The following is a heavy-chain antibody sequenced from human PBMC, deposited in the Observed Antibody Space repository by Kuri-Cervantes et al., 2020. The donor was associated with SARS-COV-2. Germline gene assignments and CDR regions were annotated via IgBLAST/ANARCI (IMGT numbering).Heavy chain of an antibody. CDR3: AIDAYYDFWSGYECDY. J-gene: IGHJ4*02. V-gene: IGHV1-2*02. D-gene: IGHD3-3*01. CDR1: GYTFTGYY. CDR2: INPNSGGT. Sequence: AGVQVSRKPSGYTFTGYYMHWVRQAPGQGLEWVGWINPNSGGTNYAQKFQGRVTMTTDTSTSTAYMELRSLRSDDTAVYYCAIDAYYDFWSGYECDYWGPGTLVTVSS.